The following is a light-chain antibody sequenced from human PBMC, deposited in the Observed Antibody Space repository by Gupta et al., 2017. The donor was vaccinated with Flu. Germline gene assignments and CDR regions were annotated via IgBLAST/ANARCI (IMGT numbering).Light chain of an antibody. CDR2: GGS. J-gene: IGKJ3*01. Sequence: ATLSLAPGERATLSCRASQSLSSSYFAWYQQKPGQAPRLLIYGGSSRATGTPDRFSGSGSGTDFTRTISRMETEDFAVYYCQQYESAPLTLGPGTXVDV. CDR3: QQYESAPLT. CDR1: QSLSSSY. V-gene: IGKV3-20*01.